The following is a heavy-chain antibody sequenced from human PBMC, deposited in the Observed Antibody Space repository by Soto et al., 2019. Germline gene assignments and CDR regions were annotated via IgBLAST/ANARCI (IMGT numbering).Heavy chain of an antibody. CDR2: IYYSGST. D-gene: IGHD3-9*01. J-gene: IGHJ3*02. CDR1: GGSISSGGYY. V-gene: IGHV4-31*03. Sequence: SETLSLTCTVSGGSISSGGYYWSWIRQHPGKGLEWIGYIYYSGSTYYNPSLKSRVTISVDTSKNQFSLKLSSVTAADTAVYYCAVGGGRYFDWFLHAFDIWGQGTMVTVSS. CDR3: AVGGGRYFDWFLHAFDI.